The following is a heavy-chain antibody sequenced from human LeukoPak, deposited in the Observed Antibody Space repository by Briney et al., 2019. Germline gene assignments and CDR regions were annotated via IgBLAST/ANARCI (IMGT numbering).Heavy chain of an antibody. D-gene: IGHD6-19*01. Sequence: GGSLRLSCAASGFTFSSYEMNWVRQAPGKGLEWVSYISSSGSTIYYADSVKGRFTISRDNAKNSLYLQMNSLRAEDTAVYYCASSSGWYGGDYYYMDVWGKGTTVTVSS. CDR2: ISSSGSTI. J-gene: IGHJ6*03. CDR3: ASSSGWYGGDYYYMDV. V-gene: IGHV3-48*03. CDR1: GFTFSSYE.